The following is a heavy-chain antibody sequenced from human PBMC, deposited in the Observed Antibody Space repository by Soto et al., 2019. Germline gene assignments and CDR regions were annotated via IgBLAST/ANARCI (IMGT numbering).Heavy chain of an antibody. Sequence: QITLKESGPPLVKPTQTLTLTCTFSGFSLSTSGVGVGWIRQPPGKALEWLALLYWDDDKRYSPSLKSRLTITKDTSKHQVVLTMTNMDPVDTATYYCAHRDSSSAFDYWGQGTLVTVSS. J-gene: IGHJ4*02. CDR1: GFSLSTSGVG. CDR3: AHRDSSSAFDY. V-gene: IGHV2-5*02. CDR2: LYWDDDK. D-gene: IGHD6-6*01.